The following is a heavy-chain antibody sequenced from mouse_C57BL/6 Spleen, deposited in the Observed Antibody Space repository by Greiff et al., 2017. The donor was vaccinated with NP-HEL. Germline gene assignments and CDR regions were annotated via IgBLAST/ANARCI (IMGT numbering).Heavy chain of an antibody. CDR3: ARGGDYDREYY. D-gene: IGHD2-4*01. J-gene: IGHJ2*01. Sequence: QVQLKQSGAELVKPGASVKISCKASGYAFSSYWMNWVKQRPGKGLEWIGQIYPGDGDTNYNGKFKGKATLTADKSSSTAYMQLSSLTSEDSAVYFCARGGDYDREYYWGQGTTLAVSS. CDR1: GYAFSSYW. CDR2: IYPGDGDT. V-gene: IGHV1-80*01.